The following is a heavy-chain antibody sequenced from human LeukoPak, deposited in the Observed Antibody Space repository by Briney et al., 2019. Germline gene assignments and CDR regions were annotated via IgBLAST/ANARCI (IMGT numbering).Heavy chain of an antibody. J-gene: IGHJ4*02. CDR2: IYYSGST. Sequence: SETLSLTCTVSGGSISSGGYYWSWIRQHPGKGLEWIGYIYYSGSTYYNPSLKSRVTISVDTSKNQFPLKLSSVTAADTAVYYCARGIDDSSGYYLNYFDYWGQGTLVTVSS. D-gene: IGHD3-22*01. CDR1: GGSISSGGYY. V-gene: IGHV4-31*03. CDR3: ARGIDDSSGYYLNYFDY.